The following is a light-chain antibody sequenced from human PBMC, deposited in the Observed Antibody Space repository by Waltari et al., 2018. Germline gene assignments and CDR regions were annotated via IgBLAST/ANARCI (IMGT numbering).Light chain of an antibody. CDR1: GSDVGGYNY. CDR3: GSYSGTTTYV. V-gene: IGLV2-14*03. Sequence: ASVSGSPGQSVTISCTGTGSDVGGYNYVSWYQQHPGKVPKVIIYDVNVRPSGISSRFSGSKSGNTASLTISGLQAEDEADYYCGSYSGTTTYVFGTGTYVTVL. CDR2: DVN. J-gene: IGLJ1*01.